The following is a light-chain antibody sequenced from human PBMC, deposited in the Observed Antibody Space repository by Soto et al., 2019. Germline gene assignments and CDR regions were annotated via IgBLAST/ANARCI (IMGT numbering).Light chain of an antibody. CDR3: QQRSYFPHS. J-gene: IGKJ2*01. V-gene: IGKV3-11*01. CDR1: QSVSSF. CDR2: DAS. Sequence: EIVLTQSTATLTLSPGERATLSCRASQSVSSFLAWYQQKPGQAARLLIYDASNRATGIPARFSGSGSGTDFTLNISSLEPEDFAFYYCQQRSYFPHSFGQGTKLDIK.